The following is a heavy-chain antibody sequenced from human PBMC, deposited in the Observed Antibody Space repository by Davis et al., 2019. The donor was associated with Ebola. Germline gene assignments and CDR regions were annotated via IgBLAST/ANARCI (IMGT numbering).Heavy chain of an antibody. D-gene: IGHD3-16*02. CDR1: GFTFSSYA. J-gene: IGHJ6*03. CDR3: ANPLYYYYDMDV. CDR2: TYSGGS. Sequence: PGGSLRLSCAASGFTFSSYAMRWVRQPPGKAMRSVAGTYSGGSTYYADYADSVQGRFTISRDNSKNALNLQMSSLRGEDTAVYYCANPLYYYYDMDVWGKGTTVTVSS. V-gene: IGHV3-23*03.